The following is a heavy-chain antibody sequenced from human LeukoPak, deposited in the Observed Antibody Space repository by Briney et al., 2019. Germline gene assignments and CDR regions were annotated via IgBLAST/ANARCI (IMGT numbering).Heavy chain of an antibody. V-gene: IGHV2-5*02. D-gene: IGHD5-12*01. CDR1: GCALRTRVVG. J-gene: IGHJ4*02. Sequence: SGPTLLKPTPTLTLTCTFSGCALRTRVVGVGWIRQPPGKALEWLSLIYGEGDKRYSPAIMSRITITTEPSKNQVVLTMTNMDPVDPATYYCAHSPGDDRAFFDYWGQGTLVTVSS. CDR2: IYGEGDK. CDR3: AHSPGDDRAFFDY.